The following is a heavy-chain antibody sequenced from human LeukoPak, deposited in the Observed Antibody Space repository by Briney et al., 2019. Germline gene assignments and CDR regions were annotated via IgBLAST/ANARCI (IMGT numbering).Heavy chain of an antibody. D-gene: IGHD2-2*01. J-gene: IGHJ4*02. CDR3: AKGGEYCSSTSCYRVY. CDR1: GFTFSSYA. Sequence: GGSLRLSCAASGFTFSSYAMSWDRQAPGKGLEWVSAISGSGGSTYYADSVKGRFSISRDNSKNTLYLQMNSLRAEDTAVYYCAKGGEYCSSTSCYRVYWGQGTLVTVSS. V-gene: IGHV3-23*01. CDR2: ISGSGGST.